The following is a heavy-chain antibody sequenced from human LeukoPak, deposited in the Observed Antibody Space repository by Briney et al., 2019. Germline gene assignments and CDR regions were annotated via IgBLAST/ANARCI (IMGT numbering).Heavy chain of an antibody. V-gene: IGHV3-48*02. CDR2: ISSSSSTI. D-gene: IGHD6-6*01. CDR3: AREYSSSSGSVSDY. J-gene: IGHJ4*02. CDR1: RFTFSGYN. Sequence: GGSLRLSCAASRFTFSGYNMNWVRQAPGKGLEWVSYISSSSSTIYYADSVKGRFTISRDNAKNSLYLQMNSLRDEDTVVYYCAREYSSSSGSVSDYWGQGTLVTVSS.